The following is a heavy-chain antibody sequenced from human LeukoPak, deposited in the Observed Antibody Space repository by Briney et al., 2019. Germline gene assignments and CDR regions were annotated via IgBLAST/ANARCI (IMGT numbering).Heavy chain of an antibody. V-gene: IGHV3-30-3*01. J-gene: IGHJ4*02. CDR3: ARDRHYDFWSGPTPLNY. CDR2: ISYDGSNK. CDR1: GFTFSSYA. Sequence: GGSLRLSCAASGFTFSSYAMHWVRQASGKGLEWVAVISYDGSNKYYADSVKGRFTISRDNSKNTLYLQMNSLRAEDTAVYYCARDRHYDFWSGPTPLNYWGQGTLVTVSS. D-gene: IGHD3-3*01.